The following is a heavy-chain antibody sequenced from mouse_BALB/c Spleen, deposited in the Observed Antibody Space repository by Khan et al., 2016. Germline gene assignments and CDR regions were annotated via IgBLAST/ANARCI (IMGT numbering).Heavy chain of an antibody. J-gene: IGHJ2*01. CDR1: GYSITSDYA. D-gene: IGHD2-2*01. CDR3: AIWECYGYYFDS. Sequence: EVQLQESGPGLVRPSQSLSLTCTVTGYSITSDYAWNWIRQFPGNKLGWMGYIRYNGSSNYNPTLKSRVSITPDTSKNQVFLQLTTVTTDDTATYYCAIWECYGYYFDSWGQGTTLTASS. CDR2: IRYNGSS. V-gene: IGHV3-2*02.